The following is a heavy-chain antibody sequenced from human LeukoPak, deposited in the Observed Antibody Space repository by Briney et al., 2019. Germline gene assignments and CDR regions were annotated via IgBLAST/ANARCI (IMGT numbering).Heavy chain of an antibody. Sequence: GGSLRLSRAASGFTFSTYAMHWVRQAPGKGLEWVAVISNDGSKAYYADSVKGRFTISRDNAKNSLYLQMNSLRAEDTAVYYCARGGSYLSAFDIWGQGTMVTVSS. CDR2: ISNDGSKA. CDR3: ARGGSYLSAFDI. D-gene: IGHD1-26*01. J-gene: IGHJ3*02. CDR1: GFTFSTYA. V-gene: IGHV3-30*04.